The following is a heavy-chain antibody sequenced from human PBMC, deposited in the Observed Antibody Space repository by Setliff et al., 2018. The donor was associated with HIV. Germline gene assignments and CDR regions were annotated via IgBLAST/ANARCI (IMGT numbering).Heavy chain of an antibody. CDR2: ISTYNGNT. CDR1: GYTFTSYG. Sequence: ASVKVSCKASGYTFTSYGISWVRQAPGQGLEWMGWISTYNGNTHYAQKLQGRVTMTTDTSTSTAYMELRSLRSDDTTMYYCARKYTGGPLDYWGQGTLVTVSS. CDR3: ARKYTGGPLDY. J-gene: IGHJ4*02. D-gene: IGHD6-19*01. V-gene: IGHV1-18*01.